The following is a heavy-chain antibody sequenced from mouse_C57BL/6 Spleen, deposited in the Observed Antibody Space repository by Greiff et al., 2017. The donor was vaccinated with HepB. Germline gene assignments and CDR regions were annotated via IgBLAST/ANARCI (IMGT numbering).Heavy chain of an antibody. D-gene: IGHD1-1*01. CDR2: INPSNGGT. V-gene: IGHV1-53*01. CDR3: ARESDFITAVVAVYYAMDY. J-gene: IGHJ4*01. Sequence: QVQLQQPGTELVKPGASVKLSCKASGYTFTSYWMHWVKQRPGQGLEWIGNINPSNGGTNYNEKFKSKATLTVDKSSRPAYMQLSSLTSEDSAVYYCARESDFITAVVAVYYAMDYWGQRTSVTVSS. CDR1: GYTFTSYW.